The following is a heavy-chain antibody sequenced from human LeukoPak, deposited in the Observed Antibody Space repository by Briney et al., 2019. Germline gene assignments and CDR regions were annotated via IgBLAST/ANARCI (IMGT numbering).Heavy chain of an antibody. CDR3: ARDGYNPIDY. J-gene: IGHJ4*02. Sequence: SETLSLTCAVYGGSSRGYYWNWLWIRQSPGKGLEWIGTIYYSGSTYYNPSLKSRVTISVDTSKNQFSLKLRSVTAADTAVYYCARDGYNPIDYWGQGTLVTVSS. V-gene: IGHV4-34*01. D-gene: IGHD5-24*01. CDR1: GGSSRGYY. CDR2: IYYSGST.